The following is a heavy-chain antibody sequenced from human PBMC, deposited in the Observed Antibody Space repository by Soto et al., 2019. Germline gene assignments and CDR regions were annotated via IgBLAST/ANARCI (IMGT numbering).Heavy chain of an antibody. V-gene: IGHV4-59*01. J-gene: IGHJ6*03. CDR3: ARSFTGYCSGGSCYPYYYYYYMDV. CDR1: GGSISSYY. Sequence: SETLSLTCTVSGGSISSYYWSWIRQPPGKGLEWIGYIYYSGSTNYNPSLKSRVTISVDTPKNQFSLKLSSVTAADTAVYYCARSFTGYCSGGSCYPYYYYYYMDVWGKGTTVTVSS. CDR2: IYYSGST. D-gene: IGHD2-15*01.